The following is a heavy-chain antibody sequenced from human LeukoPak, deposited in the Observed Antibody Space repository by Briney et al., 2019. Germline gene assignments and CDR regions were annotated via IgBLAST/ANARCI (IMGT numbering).Heavy chain of an antibody. CDR3: AKAPVTTCRGAYCYPLDY. J-gene: IGHJ4*02. CDR1: GFTLSSYA. Sequence: GGSLRLSCAASGFTLSSYAMSWVRQAPGKGLEWVSAISDSGNTYHADSVKGGFTISRDSSKNTLFMQMNRLRPEDAVVYYCAKAPVTTCRGAYCYPLDYWGQGTLVTVSS. CDR2: ISDSGNT. V-gene: IGHV3-23*01. D-gene: IGHD2-21*01.